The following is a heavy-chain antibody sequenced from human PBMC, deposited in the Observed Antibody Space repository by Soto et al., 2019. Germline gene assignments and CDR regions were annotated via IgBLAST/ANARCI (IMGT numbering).Heavy chain of an antibody. J-gene: IGHJ4*02. CDR3: ARDRGDYGSADY. Sequence: SETLSLTCTVSGGSIDSYYWSWIRQSAGKGLEWIGRIYSSGSTNYNPSLNSRVTMSVDTSKNQFSLRLSSVTAADTAVYYCARDRGDYGSADYWGQGTLVTV. D-gene: IGHD3-10*01. V-gene: IGHV4-4*07. CDR1: GGSIDSYY. CDR2: IYSSGST.